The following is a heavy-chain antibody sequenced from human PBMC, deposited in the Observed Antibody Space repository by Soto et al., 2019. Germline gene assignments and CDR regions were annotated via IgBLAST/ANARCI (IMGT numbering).Heavy chain of an antibody. D-gene: IGHD2-15*01. V-gene: IGHV1-18*01. CDR1: GYTFTSYG. CDR2: ISAYNGNT. CDR3: ARVGGDCSGGSCFDY. Sequence: QVQLVQSGAEVKKPGASVKVSCKASGYTFTSYGISWVRQAPGQGLEWMGWISAYNGNTNYAQKLQGRVTMTTDTSPSTAYRGMRSLRSDATAVYYCARVGGDCSGGSCFDYWGQGTLVTVAS. J-gene: IGHJ4*02.